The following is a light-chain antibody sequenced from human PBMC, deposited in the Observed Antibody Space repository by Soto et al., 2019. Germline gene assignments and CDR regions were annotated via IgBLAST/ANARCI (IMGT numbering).Light chain of an antibody. CDR1: QSVSSN. CDR2: GAS. J-gene: IGKJ5*01. Sequence: EIVLTQSPATLSVSPVERAPLSCRASQSVSSNVAWYQQKPGQAPRILIYGASTRATGIPARFSGSGSGTEFTLTISSLQSEDFAVYYCQQYNNWPPITFGQGTRLEIK. CDR3: QQYNNWPPIT. V-gene: IGKV3-15*01.